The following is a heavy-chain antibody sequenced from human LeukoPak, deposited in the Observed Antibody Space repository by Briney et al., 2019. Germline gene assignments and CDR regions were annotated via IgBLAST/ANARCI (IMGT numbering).Heavy chain of an antibody. V-gene: IGHV4-59*08. CDR3: ARHAVAAFVDY. CDR2: IYYSGST. J-gene: IGHJ4*02. Sequence: SETLSLTCTVSGGSISSYYWSWIRQPPGKGLEWIGYIYYSGSTNYNPSLKSRVTISVDTSKNQFSLKLSSVTAADTAVYYCARHAVAAFVDYWGQGTLVTVSS. CDR1: GGSISSYY. D-gene: IGHD6-19*01.